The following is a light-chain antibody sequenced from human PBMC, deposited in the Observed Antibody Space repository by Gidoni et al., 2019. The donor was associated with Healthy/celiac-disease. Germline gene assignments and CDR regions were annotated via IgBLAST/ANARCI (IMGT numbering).Light chain of an antibody. CDR1: QRVSSSF. Sequence: EIVLTQSPGTLSLSPGERATLSCRASQRVSSSFLAWYQQKPGQAPRLLIYGASSRATGIPDRCSGSGSGTDFTLTITTLEPEDFAVYYCQQYTTSPITFGQGTRLEIK. CDR2: GAS. V-gene: IGKV3-20*01. J-gene: IGKJ5*01. CDR3: QQYTTSPIT.